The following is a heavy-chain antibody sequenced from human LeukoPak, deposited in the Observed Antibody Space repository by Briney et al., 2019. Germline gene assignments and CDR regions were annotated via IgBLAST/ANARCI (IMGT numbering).Heavy chain of an antibody. D-gene: IGHD2-8*01. CDR2: ISSSSSTI. CDR3: ARDRCSNGIGCYYYYMDV. CDR1: GFTFSSYS. J-gene: IGHJ6*03. V-gene: IGHV3-48*01. Sequence: GGSLRLSCAASGFTFSSYSMNWVRQAPGKGLEWVSYISSSSSTIYYEDSVKGRFTISRDNAKNSLYLQMNGLRVEDTAVYYCARDRCSNGIGCYYYYMDVWGKGTTVTISS.